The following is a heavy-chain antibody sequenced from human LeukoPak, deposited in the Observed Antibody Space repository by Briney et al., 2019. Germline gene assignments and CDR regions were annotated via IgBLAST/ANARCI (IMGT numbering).Heavy chain of an antibody. CDR3: TTYDSSGYSRGRAFDI. V-gene: IGHV1-69*05. CDR2: IIPIFGTA. J-gene: IGHJ3*02. D-gene: IGHD3-22*01. Sequence: SVKVSCKASGGTFSSYAISWVRQAPGQGLERMGGIIPIFGTANYAQKFQGRVTITTDESTSTAYMELSSLRSEDTAVYYCTTYDSSGYSRGRAFDIWGQGTMVTVSS. CDR1: GGTFSSYA.